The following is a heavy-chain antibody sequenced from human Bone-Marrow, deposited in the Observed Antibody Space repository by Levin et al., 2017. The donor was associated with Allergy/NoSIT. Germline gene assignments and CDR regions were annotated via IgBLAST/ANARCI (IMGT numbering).Heavy chain of an antibody. V-gene: IGHV5-51*01. J-gene: IGHJ3*01. CDR2: IYPADSDT. CDR3: ARQQEQMDAFDV. Sequence: PGESLKISCKDSGYSFTSFWIGWVRQMPGKGLEWMGIIYPADSDTKYSPSFQGHVTISADKSVNTAYLQWSSLRASDTAIYYCARQQEQMDAFDVWGQGTLVTVSS. CDR1: GYSFTSFW. D-gene: IGHD1-26*01.